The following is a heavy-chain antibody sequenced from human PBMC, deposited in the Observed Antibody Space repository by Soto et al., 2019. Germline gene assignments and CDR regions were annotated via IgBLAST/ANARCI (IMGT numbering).Heavy chain of an antibody. CDR1: GFTFSSYA. CDR3: AKDSSIAVAGHWCDP. V-gene: IGHV3-23*01. J-gene: IGHJ5*02. D-gene: IGHD6-19*01. CDR2: ISGSGGST. Sequence: GGSLRLSCAASGFTFSSYAMSWVRQAPGKGLEWVSAISGSGGSTYYADSVKGRFTISRDNSKNTLYLQMNSLRAEDTAVYYCAKDSSIAVAGHWCDPWGQGTLVTVSS.